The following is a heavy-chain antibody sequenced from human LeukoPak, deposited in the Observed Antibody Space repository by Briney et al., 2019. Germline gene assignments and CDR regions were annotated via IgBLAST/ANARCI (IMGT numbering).Heavy chain of an antibody. CDR1: GGSISSGGYY. CDR3: ARESCSGGSCYRNWFDP. J-gene: IGHJ5*02. V-gene: IGHV4-61*08. CDR2: IYYSGST. D-gene: IGHD2-15*01. Sequence: SQTLSLTCTVSGGSISSGGYYWSWIRQHPGKGLEWIGYIYYSGSTNYNPSLKSRVTISVDTSKNQFSLKLSSVTAADTAVYYCARESCSGGSCYRNWFDPWGQGTLVTVSS.